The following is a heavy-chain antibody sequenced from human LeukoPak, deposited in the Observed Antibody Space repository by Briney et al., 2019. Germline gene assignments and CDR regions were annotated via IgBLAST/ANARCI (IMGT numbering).Heavy chain of an antibody. CDR1: GFTFSSYA. D-gene: IGHD3-22*01. J-gene: IGHJ4*02. Sequence: GGSLRLSCAASGFTFSSYAMSWVRQAPGKGLEWVANINEEGSEKYYVDSVKGRFTISRDNAKNSLYLHMNSLRAEDTAVYYCARVDSSGYNQHHDYWGQGTLVTVSS. CDR3: ARVDSSGYNQHHDY. V-gene: IGHV3-7*01. CDR2: INEEGSEK.